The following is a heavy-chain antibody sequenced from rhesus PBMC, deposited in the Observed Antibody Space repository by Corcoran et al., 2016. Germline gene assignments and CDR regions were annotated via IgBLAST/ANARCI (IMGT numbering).Heavy chain of an antibody. J-gene: IGHJ4*01. Sequence: QVRLQQWGEGLVKPSETLSLTCAVYGGSISSNYWSWIRQPPGKGLEWIGRIRSGGSTNYNPSLKSRVTISTDTSKNQFSLRLSSVTAADTAVYYCASGPANFDYWGQGVLVTVSS. D-gene: IGHD6-19*01. CDR1: GGSISSNY. CDR2: IRSGGST. V-gene: IGHV4-160*01. CDR3: ASGPANFDY.